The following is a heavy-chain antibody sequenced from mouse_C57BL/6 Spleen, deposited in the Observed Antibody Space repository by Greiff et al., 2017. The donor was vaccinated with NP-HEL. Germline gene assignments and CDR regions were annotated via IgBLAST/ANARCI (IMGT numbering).Heavy chain of an antibody. CDR2: ISYDGSN. CDR1: GYSITSGYY. J-gene: IGHJ4*01. D-gene: IGHD2-5*01. Sequence: EVQLQQSGPGLVKPSQSLSLTCSVTGYSITSGYYWNWIRQFPGNKLEWMGYISYDGSNNYNPSLKNRISITRDTSKNQFFLKLISVTTEDTATYCCARETYYSNYDYAMDYWGHGTSVTVSS. CDR3: ARETYYSNYDYAMDY. V-gene: IGHV3-6*01.